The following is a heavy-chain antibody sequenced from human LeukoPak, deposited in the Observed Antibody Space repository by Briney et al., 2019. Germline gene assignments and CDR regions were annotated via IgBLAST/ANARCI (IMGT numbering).Heavy chain of an antibody. D-gene: IGHD3-9*01. J-gene: IGHJ4*02. CDR2: ISGSGGST. CDR3: ATRGDILTGYSYYFDY. V-gene: IGHV3-23*01. Sequence: PGGSLRLSCAASGFTFSSYAMSWVRQAPGKGLEWVSAISGSGGSTYYADSVKGRFTISRDNSKNTLYLQMNSLRAEDTAVYYCATRGDILTGYSYYFDYWGQGTLVTVSS. CDR1: GFTFSSYA.